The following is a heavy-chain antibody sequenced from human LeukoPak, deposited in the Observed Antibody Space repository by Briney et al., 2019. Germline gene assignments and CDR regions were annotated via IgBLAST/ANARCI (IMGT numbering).Heavy chain of an antibody. CDR2: IYTSRST. J-gene: IGHJ4*02. Sequence: SETLSVNCTVSGGSISSYYWSWIRQPAGKGLEWIGRIYTSRSTNYNPSLKSRVTMSVDTSKNQFSLKLSSVTAADTAVYYCAGHFWSGLDYWGQGTLVTVSS. D-gene: IGHD3-3*02. V-gene: IGHV4-4*07. CDR1: GGSISSYY. CDR3: AGHFWSGLDY.